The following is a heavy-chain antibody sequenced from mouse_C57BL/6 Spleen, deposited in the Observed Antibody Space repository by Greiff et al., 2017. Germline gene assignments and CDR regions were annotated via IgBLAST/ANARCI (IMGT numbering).Heavy chain of an antibody. D-gene: IGHD4-1*01. V-gene: IGHV5-4*01. CDR1: GFTFSSYA. CDR2: ISDGGSYT. J-gene: IGHJ2*01. Sequence: EVQGVESGGGLVKPGGSLKLSCAASGFTFSSYAMSWVRQTPEKRLEWVATISDGGSYTYYPDNVKGRFTISRDTAKNNLYLQMSHLKSEDTAMYYCGREDWDFDYWGQGTTLTVSS. CDR3: GREDWDFDY.